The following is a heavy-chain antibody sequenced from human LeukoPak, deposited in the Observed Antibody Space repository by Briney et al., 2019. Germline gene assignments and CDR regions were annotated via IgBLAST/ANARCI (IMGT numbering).Heavy chain of an antibody. CDR2: ISGGTGVI. CDR1: GFSFRTYS. D-gene: IGHD7-27*01. Sequence: TGGSLRLSCAASGFSFRTYSMNWVRQAPGKGLEWVSYISGGTGVIYYTDSVKGRFTISRGDAKSSVYLQMNSLRAEDTAVYYCGTGDPRFDFWGQGILVTVSS. J-gene: IGHJ4*02. CDR3: GTGDPRFDF. V-gene: IGHV3-48*01.